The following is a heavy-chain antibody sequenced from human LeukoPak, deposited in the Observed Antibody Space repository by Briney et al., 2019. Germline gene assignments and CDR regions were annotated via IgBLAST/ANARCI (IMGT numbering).Heavy chain of an antibody. CDR1: GFSICSYA. Sequence: GGSLTLSCAASGFSICSYAMSWVRQAPGKGLEGVAHISDTYVPTYQPDFVKGRFTISRDTSKNMLFLQMNSLSVEDTAVYYCAKETPGYCAGGTCYSFHYFDSWGQGIPVTVSS. CDR3: AKETPGYCAGGTCYSFHYFDS. CDR2: ISDTYVPT. J-gene: IGHJ4*02. V-gene: IGHV3-23*01. D-gene: IGHD2-15*01.